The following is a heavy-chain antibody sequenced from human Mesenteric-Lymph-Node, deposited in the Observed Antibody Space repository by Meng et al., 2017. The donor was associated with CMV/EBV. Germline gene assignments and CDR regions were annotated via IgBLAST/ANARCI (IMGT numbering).Heavy chain of an antibody. Sequence: SETLSLTCTVSGGSVSSGSYYWSWIRQPPGKGLEWIGYIYYSGSTTYNPSLKSRVTISVDTSKNQFSLKLSSVTAADTAVYYCAGGGGYDFWSGYHWFDPWGQGTLVTVSS. J-gene: IGHJ5*02. CDR2: IYYSGST. CDR3: AGGGGYDFWSGYHWFDP. V-gene: IGHV4-61*01. CDR1: GGSVSSGSYY. D-gene: IGHD3-3*01.